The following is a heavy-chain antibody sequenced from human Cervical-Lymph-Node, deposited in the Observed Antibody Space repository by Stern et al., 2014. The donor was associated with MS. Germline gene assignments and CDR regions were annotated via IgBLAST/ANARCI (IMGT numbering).Heavy chain of an antibody. CDR2: IIPMFGTT. D-gene: IGHD1-1*01. J-gene: IGHJ6*02. CDR1: GDTFINFG. Sequence: QVQLVQSGAEVKKPGSSVKVSCTASGDTFINFGISWVRQAPGQGLEWMGGIIPMFGTTEYAQKFQGRVSISADESATTVYMELSSLRSEDTAVYYCARENDDNGMDVWGQGTTVTVSS. CDR3: ARENDDNGMDV. V-gene: IGHV1-69*01.